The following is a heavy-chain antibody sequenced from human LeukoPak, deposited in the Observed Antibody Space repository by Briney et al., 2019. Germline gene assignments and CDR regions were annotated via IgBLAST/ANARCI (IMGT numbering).Heavy chain of an antibody. CDR2: LSGSGGST. D-gene: IGHD5-18*01. V-gene: IGHV3-23*01. CDR1: GFTVSSNY. Sequence: GGSLRLSCAASGFTVSSNYMSWVRQAPGKGLEWVSGLSGSGGSTDYADSVKGRFTVSRDNSKNTLFLQMNSLRAEDTAVYYCAKGLQHSNLDWGHGTLVTVSS. CDR3: AKGLQHSNLD. J-gene: IGHJ4*01.